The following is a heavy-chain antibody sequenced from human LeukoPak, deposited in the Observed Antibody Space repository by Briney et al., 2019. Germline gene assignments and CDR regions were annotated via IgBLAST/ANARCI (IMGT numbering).Heavy chain of an antibody. Sequence: GGSLRLSCAASRFTFSSYWMSWVRQAPGKGLEWVANIMQDGSEKYYVDSVKGRFTISRDSAKNSLYLQMNSLRAEDTAVYYCARNRVVVPAAPWGQGTLVTVSS. D-gene: IGHD2-2*01. V-gene: IGHV3-7*04. CDR1: RFTFSSYW. CDR3: ARNRVVVPAAP. J-gene: IGHJ5*02. CDR2: IMQDGSEK.